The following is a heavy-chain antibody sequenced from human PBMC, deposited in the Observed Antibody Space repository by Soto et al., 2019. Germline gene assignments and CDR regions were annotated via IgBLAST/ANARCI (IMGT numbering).Heavy chain of an antibody. V-gene: IGHV3-23*01. CDR3: AKAPIVVVPPRLFDS. CDR1: GFTFSSYA. Sequence: EVQLLESGGGLVQPGGSLRLSCAASGFTFSSYAMSWVRQAPGKGLEWVSAISGSGGSTYYADSVKGRFTISRDNSKNSLNLQINSLRAEDTAVYYCAKAPIVVVPPRLFDSWGQGTLVTVSS. CDR2: ISGSGGST. D-gene: IGHD3-22*01. J-gene: IGHJ4*02.